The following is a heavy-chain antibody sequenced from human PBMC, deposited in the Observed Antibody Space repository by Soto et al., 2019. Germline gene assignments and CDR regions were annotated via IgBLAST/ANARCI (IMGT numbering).Heavy chain of an antibody. CDR3: ARATQRWLQFDS. D-gene: IGHD5-12*01. V-gene: IGHV3-21*04. Sequence: GGSLRLSCAASGFTFSSYSMNWVRQAPGKGLEWVSSISSSSSYIYYADSVKGRFTISRDNAKNSLYLQMNSLRAEDTAVYYCARATQRWLQFDSWGRGALVTVSS. CDR2: ISSSSSYI. J-gene: IGHJ4*02. CDR1: GFTFSSYS.